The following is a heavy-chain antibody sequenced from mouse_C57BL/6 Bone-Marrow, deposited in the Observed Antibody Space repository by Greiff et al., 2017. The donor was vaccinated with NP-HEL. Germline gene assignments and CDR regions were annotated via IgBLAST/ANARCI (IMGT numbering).Heavy chain of an antibody. CDR1: GYSFTGYF. D-gene: IGHD1-1*01. V-gene: IGHV1-20*01. Sequence: DVKLVESGPELVKPGDSVKISCKASGYSFTGYFMNWVMQSHGKSLEWIGRINPYNGDTFYNQKFKGKATLPVDKSSSTAHMELRSLTSEDSAVYYCARTGLGTTVVAPFDYWGQGTTLTVSS. J-gene: IGHJ2*01. CDR3: ARTGLGTTVVAPFDY. CDR2: INPYNGDT.